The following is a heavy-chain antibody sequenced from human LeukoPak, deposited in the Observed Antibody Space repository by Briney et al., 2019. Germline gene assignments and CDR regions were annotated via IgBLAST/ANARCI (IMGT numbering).Heavy chain of an antibody. D-gene: IGHD1-1*01. J-gene: IGHJ3*02. CDR2: INPSGGST. CDR1: GYTFTSYY. CDR3: ATDRTGTDAFDI. V-gene: IGHV1-46*01. Sequence: ASVKVSCKASGYTFTSYYMHWVRQAPGQGLEWMGIINPSGGSTSYAQKFQGRVTMTRDTSTSTVYMELSSLRSEDTAVYYCATDRTGTDAFDIWGQGTMVTVSS.